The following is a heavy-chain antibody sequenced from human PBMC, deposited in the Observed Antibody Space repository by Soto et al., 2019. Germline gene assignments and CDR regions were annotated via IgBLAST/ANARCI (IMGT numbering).Heavy chain of an antibody. J-gene: IGHJ4*02. Sequence: EVQLLESGGGLVQPGGSLSLSCAASGFTFNNYAMTWVRQAPGKGLEWVSAISGGGDTTSYADSVKGRFTVSRDGSKNTLYLQMSSLRAEDTARYYCAKGRGGSGSLTPRVDFWGQGTLVTVSS. CDR3: AKGRGGSGSLTPRVDF. CDR1: GFTFNNYA. CDR2: ISGGGDTT. D-gene: IGHD3-10*01. V-gene: IGHV3-23*01.